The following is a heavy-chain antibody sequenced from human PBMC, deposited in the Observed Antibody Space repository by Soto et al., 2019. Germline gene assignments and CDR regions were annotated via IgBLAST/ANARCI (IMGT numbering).Heavy chain of an antibody. CDR3: AKGSGPMTPFDDMDV. Sequence: VQLVESGGGVVQPGRSLRLSCAASGFTFSSYDMHWVRQAPGKGLEWVAIISYDGSNEYYPASVKGRFTISRDNSKITLYLQMNRLRAEATAVYHCAKGSGPMTPFDDMDVWGQGATVIVAS. CDR2: ISYDGSNE. CDR1: GFTFSSYD. D-gene: IGHD3-3*01. V-gene: IGHV3-30*18. J-gene: IGHJ6*02.